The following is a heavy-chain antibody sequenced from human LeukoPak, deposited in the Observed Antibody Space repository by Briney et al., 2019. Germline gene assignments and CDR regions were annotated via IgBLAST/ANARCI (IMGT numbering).Heavy chain of an antibody. Sequence: PGGSLRLSCTASGFTFRSSSFNWVRQVQGKGLEWVSALSGSGGSTYYADSVKGRFTISRDNAKNSLYLQMNSLRAEDTAVYYCARDYVIVAFDYWGQGTLVTVSS. D-gene: IGHD3-22*01. V-gene: IGHV3-21*01. J-gene: IGHJ4*02. CDR2: LSGSGGST. CDR3: ARDYVIVAFDY. CDR1: GFTFRSSS.